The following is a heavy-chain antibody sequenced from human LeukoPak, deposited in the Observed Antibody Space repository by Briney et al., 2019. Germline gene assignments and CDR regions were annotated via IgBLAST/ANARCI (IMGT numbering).Heavy chain of an antibody. Sequence: GGSLRLSCAASGFTFSSYWMHWVRQAPGKGLEWVSSINTDGSSTVYADSVKSRLTISRDNAKNTLYLQMHSLRAEDTAVYYCATSSLTYSSGWYRYWGQGTLVTVSS. J-gene: IGHJ4*02. CDR1: GFTFSSYW. D-gene: IGHD6-19*01. V-gene: IGHV3-74*01. CDR2: INTDGSST. CDR3: ATSSLTYSSGWYRY.